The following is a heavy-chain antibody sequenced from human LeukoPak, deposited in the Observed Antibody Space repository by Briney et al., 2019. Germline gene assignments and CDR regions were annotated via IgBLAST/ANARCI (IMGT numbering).Heavy chain of an antibody. CDR1: GFTFSSYS. J-gene: IGHJ4*02. CDR2: ISSSSSYI. Sequence: GGSLRLSCAASGFTFSSYSMNWVRQAPGKGLEWVSSISSSSSYIYHADSVKGRFPIPRDNAKNSLYLQMNSLRAEDTAVYYCARDFIAVAGTGDWGQGTLVTVSS. D-gene: IGHD6-19*01. V-gene: IGHV3-21*01. CDR3: ARDFIAVAGTGD.